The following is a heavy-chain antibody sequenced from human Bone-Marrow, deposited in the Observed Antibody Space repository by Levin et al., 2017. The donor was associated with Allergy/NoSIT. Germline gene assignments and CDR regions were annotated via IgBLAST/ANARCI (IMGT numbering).Heavy chain of an antibody. Sequence: GGSLSLSCAASGFTFRSYTMTWVRQAPGRGLEWVSTLRYSGDTTHYADSVKGRFTISRDGSKDTLFLQMNSLRAEDTAVYYCAKGLSSGSPYRAFDMWGQGTMVTVSS. V-gene: IGHV3-23*01. D-gene: IGHD1-26*01. CDR3: AKGLSSGSPYRAFDM. CDR2: LRYSGDTT. CDR1: GFTFRSYT. J-gene: IGHJ3*02.